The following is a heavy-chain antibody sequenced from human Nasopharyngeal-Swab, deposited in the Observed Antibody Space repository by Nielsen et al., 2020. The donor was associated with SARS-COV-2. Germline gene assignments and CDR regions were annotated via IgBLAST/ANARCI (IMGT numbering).Heavy chain of an antibody. D-gene: IGHD2-2*01. Sequence: SGPTLVKPTETLTLTCTVSGFSLSNARMGVSWIRQPPGKALEWLAHIFSNDEKSYSTSLKSRLTISKDTSKSQVVLTMTNMDPVDTATYYCARIDVVVPAAIQEGYYYGMDVWGQGTTVTASS. CDR1: GFSLSNARMG. CDR2: IFSNDEK. V-gene: IGHV2-26*01. CDR3: ARIDVVVPAAIQEGYYYGMDV. J-gene: IGHJ6*02.